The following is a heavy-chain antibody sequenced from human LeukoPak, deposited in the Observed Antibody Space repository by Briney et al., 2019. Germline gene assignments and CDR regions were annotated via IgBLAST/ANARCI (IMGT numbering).Heavy chain of an antibody. Sequence: GESLKISCTGSGYRFTDYWIGWMRQMAGKGLEWMGIIYPGDSETRYSPSFQGQVTISADKSIGTAYLQWSSLKASDSAMYYCAGFSASSLAKNWFDPWGQGTLVTVSS. CDR1: GYRFTDYW. V-gene: IGHV5-51*01. CDR2: IYPGDSET. CDR3: AGFSASSLAKNWFDP. D-gene: IGHD5-12*01. J-gene: IGHJ5*02.